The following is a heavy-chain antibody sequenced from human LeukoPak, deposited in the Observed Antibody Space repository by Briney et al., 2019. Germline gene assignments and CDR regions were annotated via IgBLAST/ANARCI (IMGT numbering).Heavy chain of an antibody. CDR2: IYHSGST. D-gene: IGHD3-10*01. V-gene: IGHV4-59*04. Sequence: SETLSLTCTVSGGSISSYYWSWIRQPPGKGLEWIGSIYHSGSTYYNPSLKSRVTISVDTSKNQFSLKLSSVTAADTAVYYCATPRITMVRGVISYDAFDIWGQGTMVTVSS. CDR1: GGSISSYY. CDR3: ATPRITMVRGVISYDAFDI. J-gene: IGHJ3*02.